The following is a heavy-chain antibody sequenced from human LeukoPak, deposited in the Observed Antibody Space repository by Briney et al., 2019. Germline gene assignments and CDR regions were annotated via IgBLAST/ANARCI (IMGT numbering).Heavy chain of an antibody. CDR2: ISGSGAST. CDR1: GFTFNDYA. D-gene: IGHD6-19*01. Sequence: TGGSLRLSCIASGFTFNDYAMTWVRQAPGKGLQWVSGISGSGASTYYADSVKGRFTISRDNSKNTLYLQINSLRAEDTAVYYCAKGPSSVWLLYWFDPWGQGTLVTVSS. CDR3: AKGPSSVWLLYWFDP. J-gene: IGHJ5*02. V-gene: IGHV3-23*01.